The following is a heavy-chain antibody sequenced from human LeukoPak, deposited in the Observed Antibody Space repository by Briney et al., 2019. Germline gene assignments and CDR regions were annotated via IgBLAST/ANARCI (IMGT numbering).Heavy chain of an antibody. CDR2: IIPIFGTA. Sequence: SVKGSCKASGGTLSSSAICWGRQGPRQGVGGMGRIIPIFGTANYAQKFQGRVTITTDESTSTAYMELSSLRSEDTAVYYCARDWNYYYYYYMDVWGKGTTVTVSS. CDR1: GGTLSSSA. D-gene: IGHD1-1*01. V-gene: IGHV1-69*05. J-gene: IGHJ6*03. CDR3: ARDWNYYYYYYMDV.